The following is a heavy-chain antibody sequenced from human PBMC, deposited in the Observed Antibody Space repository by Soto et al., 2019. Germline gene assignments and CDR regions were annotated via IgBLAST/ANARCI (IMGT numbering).Heavy chain of an antibody. CDR1: GDSVSSDTAA. CDR2: TYYRSTWYN. V-gene: IGHV6-1*01. CDR3: ARFGSGWWFDY. J-gene: IGHJ4*02. D-gene: IGHD6-19*01. Sequence: SQTLSLTCAISGDSVSSDTAAWNWFRQSPSRGLEWLGRTYYRSTWYNNYAASVRSRISVTPDTSKNQFSLHLNSVTPEDTAVYYCARFGSGWWFDYWGQGTLVTVSS.